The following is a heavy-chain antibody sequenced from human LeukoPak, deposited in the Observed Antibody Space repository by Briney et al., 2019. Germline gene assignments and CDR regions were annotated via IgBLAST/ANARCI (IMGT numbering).Heavy chain of an antibody. D-gene: IGHD1-7*01. Sequence: GGSLRLSCAASGFTFSSFGMHWVRQAPGKGLEWVAVIWYDASNKYYADSVKGRFTISRDNSKNTLYLHMNSLRDDDTAVYYCVRGVGVSRFNYLDTWGQGTLVIVSS. V-gene: IGHV3-33*01. CDR2: IWYDASNK. CDR3: VRGVGVSRFNYLDT. J-gene: IGHJ5*02. CDR1: GFTFSSFG.